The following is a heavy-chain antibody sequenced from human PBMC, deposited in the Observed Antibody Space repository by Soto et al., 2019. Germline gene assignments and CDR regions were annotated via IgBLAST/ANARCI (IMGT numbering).Heavy chain of an antibody. J-gene: IGHJ6*02. CDR1: GGSFSCYY. D-gene: IGHD3-3*01. V-gene: IGHV4-34*01. CDR2: INHSGST. CDR3: ARAHGITIFGVVIEYYYYGMDV. Sequence: SETLSLTCAVYGGSFSCYYWIWIRQPPGKGLEWIGEINHSGSTNYNPSLKSRVTISVDTSKNQFSLKLSSVTAADTAVNYCARAHGITIFGVVIEYYYYGMDVWGQGTTVTVSS.